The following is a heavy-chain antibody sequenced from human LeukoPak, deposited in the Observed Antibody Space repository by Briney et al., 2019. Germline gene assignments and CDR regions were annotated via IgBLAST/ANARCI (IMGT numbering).Heavy chain of an antibody. D-gene: IGHD7-27*01. Sequence: GGSLKLSCAASGFTFSGSAMHWVRQASGKGLEWVGRIRSKANSYATAYAASVKGRFTISRDDSKNTAYLQMNGLKTEDTAVYYCTRHLHETGEYYYYYMDVWGKGTTVTVSS. CDR2: IRSKANSYAT. J-gene: IGHJ6*03. CDR1: GFTFSGSA. CDR3: TRHLHETGEYYYYYMDV. V-gene: IGHV3-73*01.